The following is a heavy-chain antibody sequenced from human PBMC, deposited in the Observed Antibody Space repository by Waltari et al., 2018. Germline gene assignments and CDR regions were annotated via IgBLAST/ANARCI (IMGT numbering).Heavy chain of an antibody. D-gene: IGHD2-21*01. V-gene: IGHV1-69*04. CDR2: IIPILGIA. Sequence: QVQLVQSGAEVKKPGTSVKVSCKASGGTFSSYAISWVRQAPGQGLEWMGGIIPILGIANYAQKFQGRVTITADESTSTAYMELSSLRSEDTAVYYCARGLAYCGGDCSENWGQGTLVTVSS. J-gene: IGHJ4*02. CDR3: ARGLAYCGGDCSEN. CDR1: GGTFSSYA.